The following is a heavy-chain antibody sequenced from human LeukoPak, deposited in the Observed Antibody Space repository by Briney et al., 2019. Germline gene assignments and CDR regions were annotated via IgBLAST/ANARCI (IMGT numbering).Heavy chain of an antibody. CDR1: GFSFSDTW. J-gene: IGHJ4*02. Sequence: GGSLRLSCAASGFSFSDTWMNWVRQAPGKGLEWVGLIKRKTDDGTTDYAAPEKGRFTISRDDSKNTLYLQMNSLKTEDTAVYYCTTQSGAWNFDYWGQGTLVTISS. CDR2: IKRKTDDGTT. CDR3: TTQSGAWNFDY. V-gene: IGHV3-15*07. D-gene: IGHD1-1*01.